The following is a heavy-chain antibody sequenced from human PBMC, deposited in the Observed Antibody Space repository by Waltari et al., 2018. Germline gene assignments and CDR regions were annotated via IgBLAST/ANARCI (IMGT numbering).Heavy chain of an antibody. D-gene: IGHD2-21*01. CDR3: ATGMWWSRLKNAFDI. V-gene: IGHV1-24*01. Sequence: QVQLVQSGAEVKKPGASVKVPCKVSGYTLTELTMPWVRKAPGKGLEWMGGFDPEDGETIYAQKFQGRVTMTEDTSTDTAYMELSSLRSEDTAVYYCATGMWWSRLKNAFDIWGQGTMVTVSS. J-gene: IGHJ3*02. CDR1: GYTLTELT. CDR2: FDPEDGET.